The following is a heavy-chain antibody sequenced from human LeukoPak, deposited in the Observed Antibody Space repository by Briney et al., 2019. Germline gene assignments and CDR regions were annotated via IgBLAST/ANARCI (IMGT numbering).Heavy chain of an antibody. J-gene: IGHJ5*02. CDR1: GYSFNTYW. CDR3: ARLEYSTSGWFDP. D-gene: IGHD5-18*01. V-gene: IGHV5-51*01. Sequence: GESLKISCKGSGYSFNTYWIAWVRQMPGKGLEWMGIIYPGDSDTRYSPSFQGQVTISADKSINTAYLQWRSLKASDTAMYYCARLEYSTSGWFDPWGQGTLVTVSS. CDR2: IYPGDSDT.